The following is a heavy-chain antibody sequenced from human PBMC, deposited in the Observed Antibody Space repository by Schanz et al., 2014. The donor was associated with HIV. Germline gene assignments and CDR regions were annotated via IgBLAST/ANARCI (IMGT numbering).Heavy chain of an antibody. Sequence: EVQLVESGGGLVQPGGSLRLSCAASGFTFSRYWMNWVRQAPGKGLEWVANIKQDGSEKHYVDSVKGRFTISRDNAKNSLYLHMNSLRDEDTAVYYCARDSAAARSWGQGTLVIVSP. D-gene: IGHD6-13*01. CDR1: GFTFSRYW. CDR2: IKQDGSEK. CDR3: ARDSAAARS. V-gene: IGHV3-7*01. J-gene: IGHJ5*02.